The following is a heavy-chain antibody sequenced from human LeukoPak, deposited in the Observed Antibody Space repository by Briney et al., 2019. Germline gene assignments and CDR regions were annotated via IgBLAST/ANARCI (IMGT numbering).Heavy chain of an antibody. CDR1: GGSISSSSYY. J-gene: IGHJ4*02. Sequence: SETLSLTCTVSGGSISSSSYYWGWIRQPPGKGLEWIGSIYYSGSTYYNPSLKSRVTISVDTSKNQFSLKLSSVTAADTAVYYCARRPISSTSCCLHCPFDYWGQGTLVTVSS. V-gene: IGHV4-39*01. CDR3: ARRPISSTSCCLHCPFDY. CDR2: IYYSGST. D-gene: IGHD2-2*01.